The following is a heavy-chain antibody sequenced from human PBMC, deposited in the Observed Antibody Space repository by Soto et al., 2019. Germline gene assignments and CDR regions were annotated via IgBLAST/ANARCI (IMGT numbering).Heavy chain of an antibody. J-gene: IGHJ4*02. D-gene: IGHD3-22*01. V-gene: IGHV1-3*01. CDR3: ARAMHYYDSSGYHFDY. Sequence: QVQLVQSGAEVKKPGASVKVSCKASGYTFTSYAMHWVRQAPGQRLEWMGWINAGNGNTKYSQKFQGRVTITRDTXAXXAYMELSSLRSEDTAVYYCARAMHYYDSSGYHFDYWGQGTLLTVSS. CDR1: GYTFTSYA. CDR2: INAGNGNT.